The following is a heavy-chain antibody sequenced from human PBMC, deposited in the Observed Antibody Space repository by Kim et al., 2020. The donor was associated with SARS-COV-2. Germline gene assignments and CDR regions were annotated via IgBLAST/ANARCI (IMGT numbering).Heavy chain of an antibody. CDR1: GGTFSSYA. V-gene: IGHV1-69*13. J-gene: IGHJ3*02. Sequence: SVKVSCKASGGTFSSYAISWVRQAPGQGLEWMGGIIPIFGTANYAQKFQGRVTITADESTSTAYMELNSLRSEDTAVYYCAREGGRMVRGVDDAFDIWGQGTMVTVSS. D-gene: IGHD3-10*01. CDR2: IIPIFGTA. CDR3: AREGGRMVRGVDDAFDI.